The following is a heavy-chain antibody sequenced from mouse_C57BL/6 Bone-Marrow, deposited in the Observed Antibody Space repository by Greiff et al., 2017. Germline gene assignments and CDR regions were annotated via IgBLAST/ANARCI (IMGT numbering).Heavy chain of an antibody. CDR2: IDPSDSYT. D-gene: IGHD3-3*01. CDR1: GYTFTSYW. J-gene: IGHJ2*01. Sequence: QVQLQQPGAELVRPGTSVKLSCKASGYTFTSYWMHWVKQRPGQGLEWIGVIDPSDSYTNYNQKFKGKATLTVDTSSSTAYMQLSSLPSEDSAVYYCARGGQLGDWGQGTTLTVSS. V-gene: IGHV1-59*01. CDR3: ARGGQLGD.